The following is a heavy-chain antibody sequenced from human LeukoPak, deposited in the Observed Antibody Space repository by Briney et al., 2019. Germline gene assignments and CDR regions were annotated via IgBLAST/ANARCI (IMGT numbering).Heavy chain of an antibody. D-gene: IGHD3-10*01. V-gene: IGHV4-38-2*01. Sequence: SETLSLTCAVSGYSISSNYYWGWIRQSPGKGLEWIGSIHHSGSTYYNPSLKSRVTISVDTSKNQFSLKLSSVTAADTAVYYCARHSMVRDFYYYYYMDVWGKGTTVTVSS. CDR3: ARHSMVRDFYYYYYMDV. CDR1: GYSISSNYY. J-gene: IGHJ6*03. CDR2: IHHSGST.